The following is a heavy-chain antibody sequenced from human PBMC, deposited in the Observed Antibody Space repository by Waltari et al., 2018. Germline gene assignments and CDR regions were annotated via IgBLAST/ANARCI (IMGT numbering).Heavy chain of an antibody. V-gene: IGHV3-15*01. CDR2: IKSEADGGTT. CDR1: GFSFNNAW. J-gene: IGHJ4*02. D-gene: IGHD3-10*01. CDR3: STDFGALSGGY. Sequence: QLVESGGGLVKSGGSLRLSCEASGFSFNNAWMNWVRQARGKGLEWVGRIKSEADGGTTDYAAPVKGRFTISRDDSKNTLYLQMNSLKTDDTAVYYCSTDFGALSGGYWGQGTLVTVSS.